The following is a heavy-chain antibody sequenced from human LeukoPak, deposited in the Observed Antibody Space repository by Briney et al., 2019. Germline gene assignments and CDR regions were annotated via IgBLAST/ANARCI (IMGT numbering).Heavy chain of an antibody. J-gene: IGHJ3*02. CDR2: IKQDGSEK. CDR1: GFIFSSYW. D-gene: IGHD3-3*01. V-gene: IGHV3-7*01. CDR3: ARDAFSRISIFGVVSDAFDI. Sequence: GGSLRLSCAASGFIFSSYWMTWVRQAPGKGPEWVANIKQDGSEKYYMDSVKGRFTISRDNAKNSLYLQMNSLRVEDTAVYYCARDAFSRISIFGVVSDAFDIWGQGTMVTVSS.